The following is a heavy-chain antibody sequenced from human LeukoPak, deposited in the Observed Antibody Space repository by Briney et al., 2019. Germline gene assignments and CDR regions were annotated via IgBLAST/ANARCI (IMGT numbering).Heavy chain of an antibody. V-gene: IGHV3-21*01. CDR3: AREGVVVPAAPLDY. J-gene: IGHJ4*02. CDR2: ISSSSSYI. D-gene: IGHD2-2*01. CDR1: GFTFSSYS. Sequence: GGSLRLSCAASGFTFSSYSMNWVRQAPGKGLEWVSSISSSSSYIYYADSVKGRFTISRDNAKNSLYLQMNSLRAEDTAVYYCAREGVVVPAAPLDYWVQGTLVTVSS.